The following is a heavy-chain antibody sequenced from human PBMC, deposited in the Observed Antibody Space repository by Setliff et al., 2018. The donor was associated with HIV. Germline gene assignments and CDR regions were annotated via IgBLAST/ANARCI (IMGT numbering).Heavy chain of an antibody. CDR3: ARDNPVVTNYYYYSMDV. J-gene: IGHJ6*02. D-gene: IGHD4-4*01. V-gene: IGHV1-69*10. Sequence: SVKVSCKASGRTFSSYGISWVRQAPGQGLEWMGGIIPILGIANYAQKFQGRVTITSDKSTSTAYTELSSLRAEDSAVYYCARDNPVVTNYYYYSMDVWGQGTTVTVSS. CDR1: GRTFSSYG. CDR2: IIPILGIA.